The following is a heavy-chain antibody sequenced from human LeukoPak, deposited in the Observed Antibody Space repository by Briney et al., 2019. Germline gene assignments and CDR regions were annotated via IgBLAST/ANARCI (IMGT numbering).Heavy chain of an antibody. D-gene: IGHD5-24*01. CDR2: IYYSGST. CDR3: VSDGDGYTIH. CDR1: GGSISSSSYY. Sequence: TSETLSLTCTVSGGSISSSSYYWGWIRQPPGKGLEWIVSIYYSGSTYYNPSLKSRVTISVDTSKNQFSLKLTSVTAADTAVYYCVSDGDGYTIHWGQGTLVTVSS. J-gene: IGHJ4*02. V-gene: IGHV4-39*07.